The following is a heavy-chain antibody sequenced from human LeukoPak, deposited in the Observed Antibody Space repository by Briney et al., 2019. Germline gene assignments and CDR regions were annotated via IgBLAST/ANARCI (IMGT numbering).Heavy chain of an antibody. CDR2: INPNSGGT. J-gene: IGHJ4*02. D-gene: IGHD2-15*01. Sequence: ASVKVSCKASGYTFTGYYMHWVRQAPGQGLEWMGWINPNSGGTNYAQKFQGRVTMTRDTSISTAYMELSRLRSDDTAVYYCARDPQGYCSGGSCYFGLFWGQGTLVTVSS. CDR1: GYTFTGYY. V-gene: IGHV1-2*02. CDR3: ARDPQGYCSGGSCYFGLF.